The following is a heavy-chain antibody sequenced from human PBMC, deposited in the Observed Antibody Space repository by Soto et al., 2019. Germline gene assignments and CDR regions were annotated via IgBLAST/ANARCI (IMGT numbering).Heavy chain of an antibody. CDR3: ARGSITMIVGADAFDI. CDR2: INHSGST. V-gene: IGHV4-34*01. J-gene: IGHJ3*02. CDR1: GGSFSGYY. Sequence: QVQLQQWGAGLLKPSETLSLTCAVYGGSFSGYYLSWIRQPPGKGLEWIGEINHSGSTNYNPSLKIRVTISVDTSKNQFSLKLSSVTAADTAVYYCARGSITMIVGADAFDIWGQGTMVTVSS. D-gene: IGHD3-22*01.